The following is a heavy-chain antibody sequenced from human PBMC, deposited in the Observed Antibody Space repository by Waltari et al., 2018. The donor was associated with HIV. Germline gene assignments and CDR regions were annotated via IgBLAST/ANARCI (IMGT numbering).Heavy chain of an antibody. D-gene: IGHD5-18*01. Sequence: QVQLQQWGAGLLKPSETLSLTCAVYGGSFSGYYWSWIRQPPGKGLEWIGEINHSGSTNYNPSLKSRVTISVDTSKNQFSLKLSSVTAADTAVYYCASRALDVDTVRFDYWGQGTLVTVSS. J-gene: IGHJ4*02. V-gene: IGHV4-34*01. CDR2: INHSGST. CDR3: ASRALDVDTVRFDY. CDR1: GGSFSGYY.